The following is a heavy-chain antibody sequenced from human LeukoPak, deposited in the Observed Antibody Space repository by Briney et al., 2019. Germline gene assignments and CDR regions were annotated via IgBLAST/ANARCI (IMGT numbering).Heavy chain of an antibody. J-gene: IGHJ4*02. CDR1: GYTFTSNY. Sequence: ASVKVSCTASGYTFTSNYIHWVRQAPGQGLEWMGMIYPRDGSTSYSQKFQGRVTVTRDTSTSTVHMELSGLRSEDTAVYYCARDQEGFDYWGQGTLVTVSS. V-gene: IGHV1-46*01. CDR3: ARDQEGFDY. CDR2: IYPRDGST.